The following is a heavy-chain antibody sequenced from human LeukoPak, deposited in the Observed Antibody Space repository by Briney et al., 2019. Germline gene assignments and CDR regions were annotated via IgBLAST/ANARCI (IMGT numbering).Heavy chain of an antibody. V-gene: IGHV4-38-2*02. D-gene: IGHD2-2*01. CDR3: ATSRGWFDP. Sequence: SETLSLTCTVSGYSISSGYYWGWIQQPPGKGLEWIGSIYHSGSTYYNPSLKSRVTISVDTSKNQFSLKLSSVTAADTAVYYCATSRGWFDPWGQGTLVTVSS. J-gene: IGHJ5*02. CDR1: GYSISSGYY. CDR2: IYHSGST.